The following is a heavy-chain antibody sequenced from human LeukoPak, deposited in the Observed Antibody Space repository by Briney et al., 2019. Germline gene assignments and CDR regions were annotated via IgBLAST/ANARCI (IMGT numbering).Heavy chain of an antibody. D-gene: IGHD3-10*01. CDR3: ARASSEEGFGELLPRAEYFQH. J-gene: IGHJ1*01. Sequence: GGSLRLSCAASEFTVSSNYMSWVRQAPGKGLEWVSVIYSGGSTYYADSVKGRFTISRDNSKNTLYLQMNSLRAEDTAVYYCARASSEEGFGELLPRAEYFQHWGQGTLVTVSS. CDR2: IYSGGST. CDR1: EFTVSSNY. V-gene: IGHV3-53*01.